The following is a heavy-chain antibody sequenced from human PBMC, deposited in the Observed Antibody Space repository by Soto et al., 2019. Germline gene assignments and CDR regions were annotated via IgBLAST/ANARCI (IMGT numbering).Heavy chain of an antibody. J-gene: IGHJ6*02. CDR2: ISYDGYNT. CDR1: GFTFDTFA. Sequence: QVHLVESGGSVVQPGRSLRLSCAASGFTFDTFAIHWVRQTPGKVLEWVALISYDGYNTYYADSVKGRFTISRDNLKDALYLQMTRQRPEESGGYYWAIVHPGTILYDYYGLVVGGQGTSVTVSS. V-gene: IGHV3-30-3*01. D-gene: IGHD1-1*01. CDR3: AIVHPGTILYDYYGLVV.